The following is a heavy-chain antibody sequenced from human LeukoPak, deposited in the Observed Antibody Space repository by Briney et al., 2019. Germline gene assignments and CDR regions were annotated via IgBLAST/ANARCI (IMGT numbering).Heavy chain of an antibody. CDR3: ARDSPVGATRFFDY. V-gene: IGHV4-30-4*08. D-gene: IGHD1-26*01. Sequence: PSETLSLTCTVSGGSISSGDYYWSWIRQPPGKGLEWIGYIYYSGSTYYNPSLKSRVTISVDTSKNQFSLKLNSVTAADTAVYYCARDSPVGATRFFDYWAREPWSPSPQ. CDR2: IYYSGST. J-gene: IGHJ4*02. CDR1: GGSISSGDYY.